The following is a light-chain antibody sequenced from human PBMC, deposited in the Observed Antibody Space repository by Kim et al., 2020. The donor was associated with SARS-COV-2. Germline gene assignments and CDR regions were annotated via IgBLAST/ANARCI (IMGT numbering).Light chain of an antibody. J-gene: IGLJ2*01. V-gene: IGLV3-19*01. CDR1: SLRNYY. CDR2: GKN. Sequence: SSELTQDPAVSVALGQTVRITCQGDSLRNYYASWYQQKPGQAPVVVIYGKNNRPSGIPDRFSGSSSGDTTSLTITGAQAEDEAFYYCNSRDSTTDHLVFGGGTKVTV. CDR3: NSRDSTTDHLV.